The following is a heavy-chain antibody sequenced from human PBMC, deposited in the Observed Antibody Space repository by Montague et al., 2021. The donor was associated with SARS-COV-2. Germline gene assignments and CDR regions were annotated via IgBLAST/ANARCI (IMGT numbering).Heavy chain of an antibody. CDR2: IYYSGST. Sequence: YWIGWVRQPPGKGLEWIGYIYYSGSTYYNPSLKSRVTISVDTSKNQFSLKLSSVTAADTAVYYCARVRGITMIVVVIAGAFDXWGQGTMVTVSS. V-gene: IGHV4-30-4*08. CDR3: ARVRGITMIVVVIAGAFDX. J-gene: IGHJ3*02. D-gene: IGHD3-22*01. CDR1: Y.